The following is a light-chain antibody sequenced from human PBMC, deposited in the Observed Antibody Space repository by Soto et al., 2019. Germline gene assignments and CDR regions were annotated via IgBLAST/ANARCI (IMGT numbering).Light chain of an antibody. CDR3: MQSLHTPYT. V-gene: IGKV2-28*01. CDR2: LGS. J-gene: IGKJ2*01. Sequence: DIVMTQSPLSLPVTPGEPASISCRSSQSLLHSNGYNYLDWYLQKPGQSPQLLISLGSNRASGVPDRFSGSGSGTDFTLKISRVEAEDVGVYYCMQSLHTPYTFGLGTKLEIK. CDR1: QSLLHSNGYNY.